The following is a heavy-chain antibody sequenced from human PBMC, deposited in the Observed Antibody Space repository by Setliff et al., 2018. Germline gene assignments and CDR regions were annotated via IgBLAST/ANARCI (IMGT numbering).Heavy chain of an antibody. CDR1: GFTFSDHY. CDR3: ATPALSSIDY. J-gene: IGHJ4*02. D-gene: IGHD2-2*01. CDR2: ISSSSSII. Sequence: GGSLRLSCAASGFTFSDHYMDWVRQAPGKGLEWISYISSSSSIIYYADSVKGRFTISRDNAKNSVYLHMDSLRPEDTAVYYCATPALSSIDYWGQGTLVTVSS. V-gene: IGHV3-11*01.